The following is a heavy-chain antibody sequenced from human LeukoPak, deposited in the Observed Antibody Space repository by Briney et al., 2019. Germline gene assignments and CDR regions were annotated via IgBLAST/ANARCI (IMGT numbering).Heavy chain of an antibody. J-gene: IGHJ4*02. CDR1: GGSISSSSYY. CDR3: ASSPPGYYYDSSGYF. CDR2: IYYSGST. D-gene: IGHD3-22*01. V-gene: IGHV4-39*01. Sequence: SETLSLTCTVSGGSISSSSYYWGWIRQPPGKGLEWIGSIYYSGSTYYNPSLKSRVTISVDTSKNQFSLELSSVTAADTAVYYCASSPPGYYYDSSGYFWGQGTLVTVSS.